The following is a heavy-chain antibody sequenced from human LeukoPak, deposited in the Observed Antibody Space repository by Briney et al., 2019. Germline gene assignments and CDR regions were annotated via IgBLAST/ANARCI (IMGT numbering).Heavy chain of an antibody. CDR1: GFTFSSYS. D-gene: IGHD3-22*01. J-gene: IGHJ4*02. CDR2: ISSSSSYI. CDR3: ARGEYYYDSTGYYPGGDY. Sequence: GGSLRLSCAASGFTFSSYSMNWVRQAPGKGLEWVSSISSSSSYIYYADSVKGRFTISRDNAKNSLYLQMNSLRAEDTAVYYCARGEYYYDSTGYYPGGDYWGQGTLVTVSS. V-gene: IGHV3-21*01.